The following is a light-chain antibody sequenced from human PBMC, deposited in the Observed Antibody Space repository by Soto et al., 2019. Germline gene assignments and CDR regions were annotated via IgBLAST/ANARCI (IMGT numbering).Light chain of an antibody. V-gene: IGKV1-12*01. J-gene: IGKJ1*01. CDR2: AAS. CDR3: QQANSFPWT. CDR1: QVISTS. Sequence: IQMPQSPSTLSAAVVDTVTVTFRASQVISTSLAWYQVKPGKAPKLLIYAASSLQSGVPSRFSGSGSGTDFTLTISSLQPEDFATYYCQQANSFPWTFGQGTKVDIK.